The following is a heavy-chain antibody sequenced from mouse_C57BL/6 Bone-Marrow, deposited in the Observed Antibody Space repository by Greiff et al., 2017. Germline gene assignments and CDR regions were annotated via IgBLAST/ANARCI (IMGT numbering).Heavy chain of an antibody. J-gene: IGHJ3*01. V-gene: IGHV1-19*01. CDR1: GYTFTDYY. Sequence: EVQLQQSGPVLVKPGASVKMSCKASGYTFTDYYMNWVKQSHGKSLEWIGVINPYNGGTSYNQKFKGKATLTVDKSSSTAYMELSSLTSEDSAVYYCASARDYGDPAWFAYWGQGTLVTVSA. CDR2: INPYNGGT. D-gene: IGHD2-13*01. CDR3: ASARDYGDPAWFAY.